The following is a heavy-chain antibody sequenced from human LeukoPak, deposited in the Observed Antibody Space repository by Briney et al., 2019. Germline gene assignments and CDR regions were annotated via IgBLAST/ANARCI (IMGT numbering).Heavy chain of an antibody. CDR2: IWYDGSNK. CDR1: GFTFSSYG. J-gene: IGHJ4*02. CDR3: AKDLGMATGPSLDY. V-gene: IGHV3-33*06. Sequence: GRSLRLSCAASGFTFSSYGMHWVRQAPGKGLEWVAVIWYDGSNKYYADSVKGRFTISRDNSKNTLYLQMNSLRAEDTAVYYCAKDLGMATGPSLDYWGQGTLVTVSS. D-gene: IGHD5-24*01.